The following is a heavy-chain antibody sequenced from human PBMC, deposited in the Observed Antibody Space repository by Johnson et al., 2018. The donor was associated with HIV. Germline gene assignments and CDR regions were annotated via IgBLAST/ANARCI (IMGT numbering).Heavy chain of an antibody. V-gene: IGHV3-30-3*01. CDR1: GFTFSSYA. D-gene: IGHD6-19*01. J-gene: IGHJ3*02. CDR3: TTPDLWLGAFDI. Sequence: QVQLLESGGGVVQPGRSLRLSCAASGFTFSSYAMHWVRQAPGKGLEWVAVISYDGSNKYYADSVKGRFTISRDNSKNTLYLKMNSLKTEDTAVYYCTTPDLWLGAFDIWGQGTMVTVSS. CDR2: ISYDGSNK.